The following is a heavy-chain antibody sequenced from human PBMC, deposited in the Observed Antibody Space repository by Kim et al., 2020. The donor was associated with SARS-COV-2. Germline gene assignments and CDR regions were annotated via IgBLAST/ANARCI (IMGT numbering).Heavy chain of an antibody. Sequence: TIYSPSLQGHVTISADKSISTAYLQWSSLKASDTAMYYCARLSSGWPFDPWGQGTLVTVSS. J-gene: IGHJ5*02. CDR3: ARLSSGWPFDP. D-gene: IGHD6-19*01. CDR2: T. V-gene: IGHV5-10-1*01.